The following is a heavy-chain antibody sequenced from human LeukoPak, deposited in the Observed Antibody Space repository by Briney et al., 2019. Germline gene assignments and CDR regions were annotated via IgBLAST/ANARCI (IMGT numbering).Heavy chain of an antibody. D-gene: IGHD2-8*01. CDR2: ISGRGGST. CDR1: GFTFSSYA. J-gene: IGHJ3*02. Sequence: HPGGSLRLSCAASGFTFSSYAMSWVRQAPGKGLERVSAISGRGGSTYYADSVKGRFTISRDNAKNTPYLQMNSLRAEDTAVYYCARGLMVYAEFPDAFDIWGQGTMVTVSS. V-gene: IGHV3-23*01. CDR3: ARGLMVYAEFPDAFDI.